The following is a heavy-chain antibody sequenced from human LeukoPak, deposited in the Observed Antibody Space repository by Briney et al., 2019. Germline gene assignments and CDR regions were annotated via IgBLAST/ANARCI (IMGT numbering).Heavy chain of an antibody. CDR3: TRDQGGYGDYGDY. CDR2: IRSKAYGGTT. V-gene: IGHV3-49*03. Sequence: GGSLRLSCTASGFTFGDYAMSWFRQAPGKGLEWVGFIRSKAYGGTTEYAASVKDRFTISRDDSKSIAYLQMNSLKTEDTAVYYCTRDQGGYGDYGDYWGQGTLVTVSS. D-gene: IGHD4-17*01. J-gene: IGHJ4*02. CDR1: GFTFGDYA.